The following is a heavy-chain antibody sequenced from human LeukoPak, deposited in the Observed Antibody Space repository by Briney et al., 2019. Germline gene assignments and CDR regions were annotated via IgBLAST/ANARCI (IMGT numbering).Heavy chain of an antibody. CDR1: GFTFSHFG. Sequence: GGSLRLSCAASGFTFSHFGFIWVRQAPGKGLEWVASMTTFDARIYYADSVRGRFTISRDTAENSLFLHMNSLTAEGTAVYYCARDPSSDRFQYLDFWGQGALVTVSS. CDR3: ARDPSSDRFQYLDF. D-gene: IGHD6-19*01. CDR2: MTTFDARI. V-gene: IGHV3-21*01. J-gene: IGHJ4*02.